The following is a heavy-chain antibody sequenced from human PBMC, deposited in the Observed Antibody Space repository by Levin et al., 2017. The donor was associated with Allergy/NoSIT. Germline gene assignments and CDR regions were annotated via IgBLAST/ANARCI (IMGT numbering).Heavy chain of an antibody. CDR1: GFTFTGYS. Sequence: GGSLRLSCVASGFTFTGYSMNWVRQAPGKGLEWVSSISGITGNSYYSGSVRGRFTISRDNAKNSLFLQMDSLRDDDTAVYYCAGERIAVGGIVHFEEWGQGTLVTVSS. J-gene: IGHJ4*02. V-gene: IGHV3-21*04. D-gene: IGHD2-21*01. CDR2: ISGITGNS. CDR3: AGERIAVGGIVHFEE.